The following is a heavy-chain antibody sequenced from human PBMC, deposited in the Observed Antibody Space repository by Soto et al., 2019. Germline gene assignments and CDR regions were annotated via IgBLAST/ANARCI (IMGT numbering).Heavy chain of an antibody. V-gene: IGHV3-9*01. CDR1: GFTFDDYA. D-gene: IGHD3-3*01. CDR2: ISWNSGSI. CDR3: AKSPYYAFWSGSAHIGRFEP. J-gene: IGHJ5*01. Sequence: PGGSLRLSCAASGFTFDDYAMHWVRQAPGKGLEWVSGISWNSGSIGYADSVKGRFTISRDNAKNSLYLQMNSLRAEDTALYYCAKSPYYAFWSGSAHIGRFEPWDQVPLVTVAS.